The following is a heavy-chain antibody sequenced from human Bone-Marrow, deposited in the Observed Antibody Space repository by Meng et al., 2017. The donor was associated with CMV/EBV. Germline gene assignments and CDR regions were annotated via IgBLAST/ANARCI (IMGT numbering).Heavy chain of an antibody. CDR1: GFTFSSYA. V-gene: IGHV3-30-3*01. CDR2: ISYDGSNK. J-gene: IGHJ6*02. D-gene: IGHD2-8*01. CDR3: ARDEKPVYAIQRYYYYGMDV. Sequence: GESLKISCAASGFTFSSYAMHWVRQAPGKGLEWVAVISYDGSNKYYADSVKGRFIISRDNAKNSLYLQMNSLRAEDTAVYYCARDEKPVYAIQRYYYYGMDVWGQGTTVTVSS.